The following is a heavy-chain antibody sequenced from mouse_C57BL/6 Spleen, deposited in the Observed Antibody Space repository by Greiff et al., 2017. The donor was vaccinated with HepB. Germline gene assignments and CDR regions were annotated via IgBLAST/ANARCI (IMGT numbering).Heavy chain of an antibody. CDR1: GYTFTSYW. D-gene: IGHD1-1*01. J-gene: IGHJ4*01. CDR3: ARQTTVSAMDY. CDR2: IDPSDSYT. Sequence: QVQLQQSGAELVKPGASVKLSCKASGYTFTSYWMQWVKQRPGQGLEWIGEIDPSDSYTNYNQKFKGKATLTVDTSSSTAYMQLSSLTSEDSAVYYCARQTTVSAMDYWGQGTSVTVSS. V-gene: IGHV1-50*01.